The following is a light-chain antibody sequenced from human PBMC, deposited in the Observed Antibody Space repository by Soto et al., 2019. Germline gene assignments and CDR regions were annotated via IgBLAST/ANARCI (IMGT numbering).Light chain of an antibody. CDR1: QDISNY. V-gene: IGKV1-33*01. J-gene: IGKJ4*01. CDR3: QQYDNLPLT. CDR2: DAS. Sequence: DIQMTQSPSSLSASVGDRVTITCQASQDISNYLNWYQQKPGKAPKLLIYDASNLETGDPSRFSGSGSGTDFTFTISSLQPEDIATYYCQQYDNLPLTFGGVTKVEIK.